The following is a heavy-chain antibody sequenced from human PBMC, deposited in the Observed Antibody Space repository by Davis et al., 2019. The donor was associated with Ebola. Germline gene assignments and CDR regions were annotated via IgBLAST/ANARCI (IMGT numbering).Heavy chain of an antibody. CDR1: GGSFSGYY. CDR3: AREKHSSSWYNSYFDY. J-gene: IGHJ4*02. CDR2: IYHSGST. Sequence: MPSETLSLTCAVYGGSFSGYYWSWIRQPPGKGLEWIGEIYHSGSTNYNPSLKSRVTISVDKSKNQFSLKLSSVTAADTAVYYCAREKHSSSWYNSYFDYWGQGTLVTVSS. D-gene: IGHD6-13*01. V-gene: IGHV4-34*01.